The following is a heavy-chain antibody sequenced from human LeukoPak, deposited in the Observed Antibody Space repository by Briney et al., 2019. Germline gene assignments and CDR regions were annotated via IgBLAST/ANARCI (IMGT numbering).Heavy chain of an antibody. J-gene: IGHJ5*02. CDR3: ARPNNYYDDNGYYNYSDP. V-gene: IGHV1-18*01. CDR1: GYTFSSHG. D-gene: IGHD3-22*01. Sequence: GASVKVSCKTSGYTFSSHGITWVRQAPGQGLEWMGWISANSGKTYYAQKFQGRVTMTTDTSTSTAYMELRSLRSDDTAVYYCARPNNYYDDNGYYNYSDPWGQGTLVTVSS. CDR2: ISANSGKT.